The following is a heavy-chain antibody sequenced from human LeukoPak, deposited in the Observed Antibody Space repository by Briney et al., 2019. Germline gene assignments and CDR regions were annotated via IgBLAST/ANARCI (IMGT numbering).Heavy chain of an antibody. CDR1: GFTVSNNY. V-gene: IGHV3-53*01. CDR2: IYTGGTT. CDR3: ARGGCSGGRCYFDY. J-gene: IGHJ4*02. D-gene: IGHD2-15*01. Sequence: PAGSKGLSCAASGFTVSNNYISWVRQAPGKGLEWVSVIYTGGTTYYAYSVKGRFTITRDNSKNTLYLQMDSLRAEDTAVYYCARGGCSGGRCYFDYWGQGTLVTVSS.